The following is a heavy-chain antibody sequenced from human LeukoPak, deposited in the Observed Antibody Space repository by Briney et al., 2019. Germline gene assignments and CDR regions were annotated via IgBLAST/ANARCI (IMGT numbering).Heavy chain of an antibody. CDR3: ATPCYSSPYYGMDV. Sequence: GASVKVSCKASGYTFTSYYMHWVRQAPGQGLEWMGIINPSGGSTSYAQKFQGRVTITADKSTSTAYMELSSLRSEDTAVYHCATPCYSSPYYGMDVWGQGTTVIVSS. V-gene: IGHV1-46*01. J-gene: IGHJ6*02. CDR1: GYTFTSYY. CDR2: INPSGGST. D-gene: IGHD6-19*01.